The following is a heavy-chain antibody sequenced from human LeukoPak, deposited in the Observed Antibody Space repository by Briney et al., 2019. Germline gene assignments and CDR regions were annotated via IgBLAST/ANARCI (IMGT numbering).Heavy chain of an antibody. CDR2: SYSIGTT. Sequence: GGSLRLSCAASGFTVSSNYMSWVRQAPGKGLELVSVSYSIGTTYYADSVKGRFTISRDKSKNTVYLQMNSLRAEDTAVYYCAREGSFDYWGQGTLVTVSS. V-gene: IGHV3-53*01. CDR1: GFTVSSNY. J-gene: IGHJ4*02. CDR3: AREGSFDY.